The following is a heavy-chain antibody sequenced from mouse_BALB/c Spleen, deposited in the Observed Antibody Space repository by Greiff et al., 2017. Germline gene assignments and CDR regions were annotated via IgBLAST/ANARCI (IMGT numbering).Heavy chain of an antibody. CDR2: INPGSGGT. J-gene: IGHJ2*01. CDR1: GYAFTNYL. V-gene: IGHV1-54*01. CDR3: ARRNYGYEDY. Sequence: QVQLQQSGAELVRPGTSVKVSCKASGYAFTNYLIEWVKQRPGQGLEWIGVINPGSGGTNYNEKFKGKATLTADKSSSTAYMQLSSLTSDDSAVYICARRNYGYEDYWGQGTTLTVSS. D-gene: IGHD2-2*01.